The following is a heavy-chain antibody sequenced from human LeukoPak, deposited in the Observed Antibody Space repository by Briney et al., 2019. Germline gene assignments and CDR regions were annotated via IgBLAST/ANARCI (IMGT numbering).Heavy chain of an antibody. CDR3: ARGPTVTFNYHYGMDV. CDR1: GFTFSDHY. CDR2: TRTKAKDYTT. Sequence: PGGSLRLSRATSGFTFSDHYMDWVRQAPGKGLEWVARTRTKAKDYTTEYAASVKGRFTVSRDESMHSLYLQMNSLKTEDTAVYYCARGPTVTFNYHYGMDVWGQGTTVTVSS. D-gene: IGHD4-17*01. V-gene: IGHV3-72*01. J-gene: IGHJ6*02.